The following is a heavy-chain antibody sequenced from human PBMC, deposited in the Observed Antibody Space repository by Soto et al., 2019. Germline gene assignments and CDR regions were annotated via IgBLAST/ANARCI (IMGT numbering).Heavy chain of an antibody. D-gene: IGHD2-2*02. V-gene: IGHV3-23*01. Sequence: GGSLRLSCAASGFTFSSYARSWVRQAPGKGLECVSAISGSGGSTYYADSVKGRFTISRDNSKNTLYLQMNSLRAEDTAVYYCAKYFRDIVVVPAAIGSYYYYYGMDVWGQGTTVTVYS. J-gene: IGHJ6*02. CDR1: GFTFSSYA. CDR2: ISGSGGST. CDR3: AKYFRDIVVVPAAIGSYYYYYGMDV.